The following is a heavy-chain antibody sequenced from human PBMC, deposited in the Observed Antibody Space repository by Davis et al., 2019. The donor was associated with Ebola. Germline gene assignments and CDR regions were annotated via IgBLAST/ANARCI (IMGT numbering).Heavy chain of an antibody. CDR2: ISVIGADI. CDR3: AEGGTNNFLGAN. Sequence: GESLKISCAASGFIFSNYAMSWVRQAPGGGLEWVAGISVIGADIKYADSVRGRFSISRDDSKNTLYLQMDSLRAEDTAVFYCAEGGTNNFLGANWGQGTLVTVSS. D-gene: IGHD2-8*01. V-gene: IGHV3-23*01. CDR1: GFIFSNYA. J-gene: IGHJ4*02.